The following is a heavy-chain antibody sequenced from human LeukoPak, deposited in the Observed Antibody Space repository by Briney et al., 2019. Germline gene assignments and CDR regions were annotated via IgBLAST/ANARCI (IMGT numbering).Heavy chain of an antibody. CDR1: GGSFSGYY. D-gene: IGHD3-10*01. CDR2: INHSGST. V-gene: IGHV4-34*01. J-gene: IGHJ5*02. CDR3: ARGWFGES. Sequence: SETLSLTCAVYGGSFSGYYWSWIRQPPGKGLEWIGEINHSGSTNYNPSLKSRVTISVDTSKNQFSLKLSSVTAADTAVYYCARGWFGESWGQGTLVTVSS.